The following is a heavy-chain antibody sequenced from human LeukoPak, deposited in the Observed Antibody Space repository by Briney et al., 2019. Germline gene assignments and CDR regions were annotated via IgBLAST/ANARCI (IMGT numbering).Heavy chain of an antibody. CDR1: GFTFSNYG. D-gene: IGHD3/OR15-3a*01. CDR2: VSRDGGTK. J-gene: IGHJ5*02. CDR3: VREGLGPAFSAWFDP. V-gene: IGHV3-30*03. Sequence: GGSLRLSCSASGFTFSNYGIHWVRQAPGKGLEWVMVVSRDGGTKYYSDSVKGRFTISRDNSENTLYLQMNSLRPEDMAVYYCVREGLGPAFSAWFDPWGQGTLVTVSS.